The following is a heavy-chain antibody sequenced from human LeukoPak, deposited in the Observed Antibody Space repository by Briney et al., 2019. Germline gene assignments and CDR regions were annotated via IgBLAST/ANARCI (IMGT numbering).Heavy chain of an antibody. CDR2: IGVSGGRT. D-gene: IGHD2-2*01. J-gene: IGHJ4*02. CDR1: GFTFSSYD. CDR3: ARDGRYCSSTSCFLDY. V-gene: IGHV3-23*01. Sequence: PSGGSLRPSCAASGFTFSSYDISWVRQAPGKGLEWVSGIGVSGGRTYYADSVKGRFTISRDNSKNTLYLQMNSLRAEDTAVYYCARDGRYCSSTSCFLDYWGQGTLVTVSS.